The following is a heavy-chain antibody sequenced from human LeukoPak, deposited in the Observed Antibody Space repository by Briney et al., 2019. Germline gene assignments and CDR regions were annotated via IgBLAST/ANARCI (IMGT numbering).Heavy chain of an antibody. CDR2: IYGSGIT. CDR3: ARLKFYDSTGYSPGYYMDV. J-gene: IGHJ6*03. D-gene: IGHD3-22*01. Sequence: SETLSLTCTVSGGSVSGSITSYYWSWIRQSAGTGLEWIGRIYGSGITDYNPSLKSRVTMSLDTSRKQFSLRLTSVTAADTAVYYCARLKFYDSTGYSPGYYMDVWGKGTTVSVFS. CDR1: GGSVSGSITSYY. V-gene: IGHV4-4*07.